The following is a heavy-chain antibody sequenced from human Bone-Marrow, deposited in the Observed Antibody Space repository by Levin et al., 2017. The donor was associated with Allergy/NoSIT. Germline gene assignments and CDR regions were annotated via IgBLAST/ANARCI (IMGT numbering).Heavy chain of an antibody. CDR2: IRQDGSEK. D-gene: IGHD6-6*01. CDR1: GFPFRNYW. V-gene: IGHV3-7*01. CDR3: ARASSSSPFFLD. Sequence: LSLTCVASGFPFRNYWMSWVRQAPGKGLEWVANIRQDGSEKYYVDSVKGRFTISRDNAKNSLYLEMNSLRAEDTAVFYCARASSSSPFFLDWGQGTQVTVSS. J-gene: IGHJ4*02.